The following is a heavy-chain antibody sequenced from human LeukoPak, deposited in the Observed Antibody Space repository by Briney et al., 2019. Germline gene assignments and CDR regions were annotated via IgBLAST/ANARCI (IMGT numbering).Heavy chain of an antibody. CDR2: IYYSGST. J-gene: IGHJ4*02. D-gene: IGHD3-10*01. CDR1: GGSISSYY. CDR3: ARLRWFGELLYFDY. Sequence: PSETLSLTCTVSGGSISSYYWSWIRQPPGKGLEWIGYIYYSGSTNYNPTLKSRVTISVDTSKSQFSLKLSSVTAADTAVYYCARLRWFGELLYFDYWGQGTLVTVSS. V-gene: IGHV4-59*08.